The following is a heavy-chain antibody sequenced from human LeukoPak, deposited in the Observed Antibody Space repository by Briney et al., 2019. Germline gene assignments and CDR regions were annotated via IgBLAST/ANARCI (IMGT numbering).Heavy chain of an antibody. CDR1: GGSFSSSSYY. D-gene: IGHD5-24*01. V-gene: IGHV4-39*01. J-gene: IGHJ3*02. Sequence: SETLSLTCTVSGGSFSSSSYYWGWIRQPPGKGLEWIGSVYYSGSTYYNASLRSRLTISVDTSKNQFSLKLSSVTAADTAVYYCTRHFDRDGYTSNAFDIWGQGTMVTVSS. CDR3: TRHFDRDGYTSNAFDI. CDR2: VYYSGST.